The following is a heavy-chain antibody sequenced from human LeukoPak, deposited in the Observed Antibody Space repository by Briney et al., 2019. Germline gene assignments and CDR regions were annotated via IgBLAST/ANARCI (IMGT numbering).Heavy chain of an antibody. D-gene: IGHD6-6*01. Sequence: GGSLRLSCAASGFTFSDYGIHWVRQAPGQGLEWVALIWYDGSKKYYADSVKGRFTISRDNTKNTLYLQLNSLRADDTAVYYCASAHSSSSTFDLWGQGTLVTVSS. J-gene: IGHJ4*02. CDR3: ASAHSSSSTFDL. CDR2: IWYDGSKK. V-gene: IGHV3-33*01. CDR1: GFTFSDYG.